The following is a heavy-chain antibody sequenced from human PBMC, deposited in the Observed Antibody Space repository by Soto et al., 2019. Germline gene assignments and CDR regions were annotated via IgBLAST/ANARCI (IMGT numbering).Heavy chain of an antibody. D-gene: IGHD2-15*01. CDR1: GYTFGSYG. Sequence: QVPQVQSGAEVNKPGSSLKVSCKASGYTFGSYGMPWVRQAPGKRLEWMGRISAYNGNTDYAQKFQGRVTLTTDTSTETASMELTSLRYDDTAVYYYAIDRVVVPGWFDPWGQGTLVTVSS. CDR2: ISAYNGNT. CDR3: AIDRVVVPGWFDP. J-gene: IGHJ5*02. V-gene: IGHV1-18*01.